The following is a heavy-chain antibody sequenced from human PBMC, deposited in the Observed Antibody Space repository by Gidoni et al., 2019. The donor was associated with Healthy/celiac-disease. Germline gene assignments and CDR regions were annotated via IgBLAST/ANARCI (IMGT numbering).Heavy chain of an antibody. V-gene: IGHV3-33*01. J-gene: IGHJ6*02. CDR2: IWYDGSNK. Sequence: QVQLVESGGGVVQPGRSLRLSCAASGFTLSSYGMHWVRQAPGKGLACVAVIWYDGSNKYYADSVKGRFTISRDNSKNTLYLQMNSLRAEDTAVYYCAREGRHYYYGMDVWGQGTTVTVSS. CDR1: GFTLSSYG. CDR3: AREGRHYYYGMDV.